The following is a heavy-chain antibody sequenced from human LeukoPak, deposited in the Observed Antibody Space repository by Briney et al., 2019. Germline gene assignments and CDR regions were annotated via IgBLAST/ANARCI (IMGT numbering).Heavy chain of an antibody. V-gene: IGHV3-23*01. CDR3: VKGGLTALYYGMDV. Sequence: GGSLRLSCAASGCTFGRYAMNWVRQVPGKGLEWVSRISGGGRRIYYADSVKGRFTISRDNSTNTLYLQMSSLSVEDTAVYFCVKGGLTALYYGMDVWGRGTTVTVSS. CDR2: ISGGGRRI. J-gene: IGHJ6*02. D-gene: IGHD1-26*01. CDR1: GCTFGRYA.